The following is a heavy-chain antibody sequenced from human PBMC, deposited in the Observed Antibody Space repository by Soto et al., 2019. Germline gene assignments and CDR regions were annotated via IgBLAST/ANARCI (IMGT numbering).Heavy chain of an antibody. D-gene: IGHD6-6*01. V-gene: IGHV1-18*01. J-gene: IGHJ5*02. CDR1: GYTFTSYG. CDR3: ARSSGSAYWFDP. CDR2: ISAYNGNT. Sequence: QVQLVQSGAEVKKPGASVKVSCKASGYTFTSYGIRWVRQAPGQGLEWMGWISAYNGNTNYAQKLQGRVTMTTDTSTSTVYMELRSLRSDATAVYYCARSSGSAYWFDPWGQGTLVTVSS.